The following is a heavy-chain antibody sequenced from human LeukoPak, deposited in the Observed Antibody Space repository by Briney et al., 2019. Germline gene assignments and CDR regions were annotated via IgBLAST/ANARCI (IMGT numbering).Heavy chain of an antibody. CDR1: GFSLSTSGVG. CDR3: AHSYYSGSGSYSYYFDY. Sequence: SGPTLVNPTQPLTLTCTFSGFSLSTSGVGVGWIRQPPVKALEWLALIYWDDDKRYSPSLKSRLTITKDTSKNQVVLTMTNMDPVDTATYSCAHSYYSGSGSYSYYFDYWGQGTLVTVSS. D-gene: IGHD3-10*01. J-gene: IGHJ4*02. CDR2: IYWDDDK. V-gene: IGHV2-5*02.